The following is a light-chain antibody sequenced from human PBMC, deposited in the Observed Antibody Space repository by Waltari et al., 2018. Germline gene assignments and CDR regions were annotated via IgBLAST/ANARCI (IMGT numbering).Light chain of an antibody. CDR1: SSAVGRYRF. J-gene: IGLJ2*01. V-gene: IGLV2-23*01. CDR3: CSYAGSSPHVV. Sequence: QSALTQPASVSGSPGQSITIPCNANSSAVGRYRFVSWYHQHPGKAPKLMIYGGSQRPSGISNRFSGSKSGNTASLTISGLRAEDEADYYCCSYAGSSPHVVFGGGTKLTVL. CDR2: GGS.